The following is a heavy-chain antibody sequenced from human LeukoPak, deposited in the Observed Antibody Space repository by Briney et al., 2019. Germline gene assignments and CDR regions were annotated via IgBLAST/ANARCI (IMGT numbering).Heavy chain of an antibody. CDR3: ARDLTLTTTDAFDI. CDR2: IYYSGST. CDR1: GGSISSGDYY. Sequence: SQTLSLTCTVSGGSISSGDYYWSWIRQPPGKGLEWIGYIYYSGSTYYNPSLKSRVTISVDTSKNQFSLKLSSVTAADTAVYYCARDLTLTTTDAFDIWGQGTMVTVSS. J-gene: IGHJ3*02. V-gene: IGHV4-30-4*01. D-gene: IGHD3-22*01.